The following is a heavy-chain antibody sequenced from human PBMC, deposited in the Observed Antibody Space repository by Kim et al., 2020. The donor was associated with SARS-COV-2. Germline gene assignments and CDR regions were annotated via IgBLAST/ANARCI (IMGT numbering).Heavy chain of an antibody. CDR1: GGSISSYY. CDR2: IYTSGST. J-gene: IGHJ5*02. CDR3: ARGGTVNPYWLENWVDP. V-gene: IGHV4-4*07. Sequence: SETLSLTCTVSGGSISSYYWSWIRQPAGKGLEWIGRIYTSGSTNYNPSLKSRVTMSVDTSKNQFSLMLSSVTAADTAVYYCARGGTVNPYWLENWVDPWGPGTPVTLSS. D-gene: IGHD3-9*01.